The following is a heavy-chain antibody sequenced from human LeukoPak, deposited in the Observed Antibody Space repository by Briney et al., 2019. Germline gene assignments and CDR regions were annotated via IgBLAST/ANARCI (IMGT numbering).Heavy chain of an antibody. J-gene: IGHJ4*02. Sequence: PSETLANTCTGSGGAISRYHWSWIRQAAGKGLKWIGRIHSSGNTNFNPSLKSRVTMSVDTSKNHLSLKLTSVTAADTAVYYCARQTTVITGPFDYWGQGTLVTVSS. CDR1: GGAISRYH. CDR2: IHSSGNT. D-gene: IGHD4-23*01. V-gene: IGHV4-4*07. CDR3: ARQTTVITGPFDY.